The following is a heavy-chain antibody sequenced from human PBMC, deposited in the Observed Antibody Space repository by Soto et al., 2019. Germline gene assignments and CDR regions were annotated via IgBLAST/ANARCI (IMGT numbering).Heavy chain of an antibody. CDR3: ARDRRDIVVVPAANGHGMDV. J-gene: IGHJ6*02. V-gene: IGHV4-4*02. D-gene: IGHD2-2*01. CDR2: IYHSGST. Sequence: SETLSLTCAVSGGSISSSNWWSWVRQPPGKGLEWIGEIYHSGSTNYNPSLKSRVTISVDKSKNQFSLKLSSVTAADTAVYYSARDRRDIVVVPAANGHGMDVWGQGTTVTVSS. CDR1: GGSISSSNW.